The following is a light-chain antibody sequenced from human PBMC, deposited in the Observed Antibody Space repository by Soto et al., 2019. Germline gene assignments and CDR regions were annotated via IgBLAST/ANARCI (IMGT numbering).Light chain of an antibody. Sequence: GDRVTITCRASESIDSWLAWHQQKPGRAPKLLISKASSLESGVPSRFSGSGFGTEFTLTISSLQPDDFATYYCQQYNSYRAFGQGTKVDIK. CDR1: ESIDSW. CDR2: KAS. CDR3: QQYNSYRA. V-gene: IGKV1-5*03. J-gene: IGKJ1*01.